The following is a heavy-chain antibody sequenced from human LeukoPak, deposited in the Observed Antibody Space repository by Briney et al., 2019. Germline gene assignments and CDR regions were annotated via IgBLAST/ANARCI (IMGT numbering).Heavy chain of an antibody. CDR1: DGSVSSGGYY. CDR2: IYYSGST. CDR3: ARDVGGWRYFDL. J-gene: IGHJ2*01. D-gene: IGHD4-23*01. V-gene: IGHV4-61*08. Sequence: PSETLSLTCTVSDGSVSSGGYYWSWIRQPPGKGLEWIGSIYYSGSTNYNPSLKSRVTISVDTSKNLFSLKMRSVTAADTAVYYCARDVGGWRYFDLWGRGTLVTVSS.